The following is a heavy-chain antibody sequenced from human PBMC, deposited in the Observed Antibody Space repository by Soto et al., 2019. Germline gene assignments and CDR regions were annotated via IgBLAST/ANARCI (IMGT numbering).Heavy chain of an antibody. V-gene: IGHV4-30-2*01. J-gene: IGHJ4*02. CDR2: IYHSGST. CDR1: GGSISSGGYS. D-gene: IGHD3-10*01. Sequence: QLQLQESGSGLVKPSQTLSLTCAVSGGSISSGGYSWSWIRQPPGKGLEWIGYIYHSGSTYYNPSSXSXAXIXXDRSKNQFSLRMSPVTAADTAVYYCAAGRAPPRYYWGQGTLVTVSS. CDR3: AAGRAPPRYY.